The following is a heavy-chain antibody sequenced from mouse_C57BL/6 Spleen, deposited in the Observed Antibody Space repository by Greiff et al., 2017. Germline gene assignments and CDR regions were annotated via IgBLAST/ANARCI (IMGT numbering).Heavy chain of an antibody. V-gene: IGHV10-1*01. J-gene: IGHJ4*01. CDR2: IRSKSNNYAT. CDR1: GFSFNTYA. Sequence: EVQLVESGGGLVQPKGSLKLSCAASGFSFNTYAMNWVRQAPGKGLEWVARIRSKSNNYATYYADSVKDRFTISRDDSESMLYLQMNNLKTEDTAMYYCVRRGSSYLYAMDYWGQGTSVTVSS. CDR3: VRRGSSYLYAMDY. D-gene: IGHD1-1*01.